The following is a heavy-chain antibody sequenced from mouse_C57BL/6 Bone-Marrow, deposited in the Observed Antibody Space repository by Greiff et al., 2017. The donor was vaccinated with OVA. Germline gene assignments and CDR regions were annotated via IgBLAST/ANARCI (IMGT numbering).Heavy chain of an antibody. D-gene: IGHD2-4*01. Sequence: EVKLQQSGPELVKPGASVKMSCKASGYTFTDYYMNWVKQSHGKSLEWIGDINPNNGGTSYNQKFKGKATLTVDKSFSTAYMELRSLTSEDSAVYYCARHYDTYYYAMDYWGQGTSVTVSS. V-gene: IGHV1-26*01. CDR2: INPNNGGT. CDR3: ARHYDTYYYAMDY. J-gene: IGHJ4*01. CDR1: GYTFTDYY.